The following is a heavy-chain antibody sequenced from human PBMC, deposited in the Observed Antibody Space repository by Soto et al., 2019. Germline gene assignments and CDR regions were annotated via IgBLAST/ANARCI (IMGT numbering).Heavy chain of an antibody. CDR1: GYTFTGYY. CDR3: ARDQHQQQWRAGNYYGMDV. D-gene: IGHD6-19*01. Sequence: ASVKVSCTASGYTFTGYYMHWVRQAPGQGLEWMGWINPNSGGTNYAQKFQGRVTMTRDRSISTAYRELSRLRCDDTAGYECARDQHQQQWRAGNYYGMDVGGQGTGVTVSS. J-gene: IGHJ6*02. CDR2: INPNSGGT. V-gene: IGHV1-2*02.